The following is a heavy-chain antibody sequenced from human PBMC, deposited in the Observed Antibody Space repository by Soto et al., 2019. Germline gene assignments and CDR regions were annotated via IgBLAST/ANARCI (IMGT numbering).Heavy chain of an antibody. CDR3: ARAPGYSTDRGAFDI. CDR2: ISTYNGNT. J-gene: IGHJ3*02. D-gene: IGHD6-13*01. V-gene: IGHV1-18*01. Sequence: QVQLEQSGGEVKKAGASVKVSCKASGYTFTRYGITWVRQAPGQGLEWMGRISTYNGNTNYAQKLQGRGTMTADTSTTTAYMELRSLRSDDTAVYYCARAPGYSTDRGAFDIWGQGTMVTVSS. CDR1: GYTFTRYG.